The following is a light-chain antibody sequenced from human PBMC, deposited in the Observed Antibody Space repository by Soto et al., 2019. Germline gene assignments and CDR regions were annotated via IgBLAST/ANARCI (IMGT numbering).Light chain of an antibody. J-gene: IGLJ1*01. CDR3: TSYTSSSTNYV. Sequence: QPASVSGSPGQSITISCTGTSSDIGGYDYVSWYQQHPGKAPKLMIYEVSNRPSGVSNRFSGSKSGNTASLTISGLQAEDEADYYCTSYTSSSTNYVFGTGTKVTVL. CDR2: EVS. V-gene: IGLV2-14*01. CDR1: SSDIGGYDY.